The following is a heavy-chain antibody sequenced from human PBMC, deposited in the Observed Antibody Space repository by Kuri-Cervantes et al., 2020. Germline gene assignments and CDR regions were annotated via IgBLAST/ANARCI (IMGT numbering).Heavy chain of an antibody. CDR1: GFIFSNYA. CDR2: VKPDGSQK. J-gene: IGHJ4*02. CDR3: ASIGSGRPINY. Sequence: GGSLRLSCAASGFIFSNYAMSWVRQAPGKGLEWVANVKPDGSQKYYVDSVKGRFTISRDNAKNSLFLQMNNLRVEDTALYYCASIGSGRPINYWGQGTLVTVSS. V-gene: IGHV3-7*01. D-gene: IGHD3-10*01.